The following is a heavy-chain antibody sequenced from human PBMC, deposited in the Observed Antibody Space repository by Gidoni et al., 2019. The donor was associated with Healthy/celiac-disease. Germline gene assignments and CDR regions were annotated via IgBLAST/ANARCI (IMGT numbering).Heavy chain of an antibody. CDR2: ISAYNGNT. CDR1: GYTFTSYC. J-gene: IGHJ4*02. Sequence: QVQLVQSGAEVKKPGASVKVSCKASGYTFTSYCISWVRQAPGQGLEWMGWISAYNGNTNYAQKLQGRVTMTTDTSTSTAYMELRSLRSDDTAVYYCARDYGGNFLTSIRYFDYWGQGTLVTVSS. V-gene: IGHV1-18*01. CDR3: ARDYGGNFLTSIRYFDY. D-gene: IGHD4-17*01.